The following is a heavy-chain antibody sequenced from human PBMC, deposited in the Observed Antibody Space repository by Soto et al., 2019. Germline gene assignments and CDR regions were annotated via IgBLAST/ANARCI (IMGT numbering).Heavy chain of an antibody. D-gene: IGHD1-26*01. CDR3: ARVGTSGSFYYYYGRDV. Sequence: QVQLVQSGAEVKKPGSSMKVSCKASGDTFSSYAFSWVRQAPGQGLEWMGGIIPIFGTTNYAQKFQGRVTITADESTSTVYMELSSLRSEDTAMYYCARVGTSGSFYYYYGRDVWGQGTTVTVSS. CDR2: IIPIFGTT. J-gene: IGHJ6*02. V-gene: IGHV1-69*12. CDR1: GDTFSSYA.